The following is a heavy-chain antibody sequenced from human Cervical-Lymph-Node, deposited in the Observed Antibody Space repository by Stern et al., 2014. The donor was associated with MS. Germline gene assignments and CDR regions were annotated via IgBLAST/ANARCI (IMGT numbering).Heavy chain of an antibody. V-gene: IGHV3-30*18. CDR1: GFTFSSYG. D-gene: IGHD3-22*01. CDR2: ISYDGSNK. J-gene: IGHJ4*02. Sequence: VQLLESGGGVVQPGRSLRLSCAASGFTFSSYGMHWVRQAPGKGLEWVAVISYDGSNKYCADSVKGRFTISRDNSKNTLYLQMNSLRAEDTAVYYCAKDRYYYDSSGYYSYWGQGTLVTVSS. CDR3: AKDRYYYDSSGYYSY.